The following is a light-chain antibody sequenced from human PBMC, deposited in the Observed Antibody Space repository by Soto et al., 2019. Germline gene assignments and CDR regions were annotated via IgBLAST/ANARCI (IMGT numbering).Light chain of an antibody. Sequence: EIVLTQSPGILSLSAGERASLSCGASQNISSRFLAWYQQKACHAPRLLIYAASSRATGIHDRFSGTGSETEFTLTISRLEPEDSAVYYCKQFDASVTCGQGTRLEIK. V-gene: IGKV3-20*01. J-gene: IGKJ5*01. CDR2: AAS. CDR1: QNISSRF. CDR3: KQFDASVT.